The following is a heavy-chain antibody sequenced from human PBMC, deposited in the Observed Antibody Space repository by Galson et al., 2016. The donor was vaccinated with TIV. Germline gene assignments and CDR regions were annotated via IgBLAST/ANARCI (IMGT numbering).Heavy chain of an antibody. Sequence: SLRLSCAASGFIFDNYVMHWVRQAPGKGLECVSLISWDGQGPYYADSVKGRFTISRDNSRNSLFLQMDSLRTEDTALYYCATLTVDEGHFDYWGQGTPVTVFS. CDR3: ATLTVDEGHFDY. J-gene: IGHJ4*02. D-gene: IGHD7-27*01. CDR1: GFIFDNYV. V-gene: IGHV3-43*01. CDR2: ISWDGQGP.